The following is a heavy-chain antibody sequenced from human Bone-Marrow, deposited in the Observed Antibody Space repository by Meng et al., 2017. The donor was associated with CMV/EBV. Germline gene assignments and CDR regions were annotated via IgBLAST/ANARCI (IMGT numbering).Heavy chain of an antibody. CDR2: INPNSGGT. J-gene: IGHJ4*02. D-gene: IGHD3-10*01. CDR1: GYTFTGYY. CDR3: ATFGGPMGRGYFDY. V-gene: IGHV1-2*02. Sequence: ASVKVSCKASGYTFTGYYMHWVRQAPGQGLEWMGWINPNSGGTNYAQKFQGRVTMTRDTSISTAYMELSRLRSDDMAVYYCATFGGPMGRGYFDYWGQGTLVTVSS.